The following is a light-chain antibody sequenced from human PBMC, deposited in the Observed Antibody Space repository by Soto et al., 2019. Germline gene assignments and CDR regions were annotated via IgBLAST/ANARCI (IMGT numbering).Light chain of an antibody. Sequence: QSVLTQPPSVSGAPGQRVPISCTGSSSNIGAGYDVHWYQQLPGTAPKLLIHGNSNRPSGVPDRFSGSKSGTSASLAITGLQAEDEADYYCQSYDSSLSVVFGGGTKLTVL. CDR2: GNS. J-gene: IGLJ2*01. V-gene: IGLV1-40*01. CDR3: QSYDSSLSVV. CDR1: SSNIGAGYD.